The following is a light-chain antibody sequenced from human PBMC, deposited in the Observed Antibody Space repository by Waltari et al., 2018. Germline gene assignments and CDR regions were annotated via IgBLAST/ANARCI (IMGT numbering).Light chain of an antibody. CDR2: EAS. V-gene: IGKV1-9*01. Sequence: IQLTQSPSSLSASVGDTSTITCRDSQGVSTYLAWLQQKPGRAPKVLIFEASTLQSGVPSRFSGRGSGTDFTLTISSLQPEDFATYYCQQFHDYPWTFGQGTKVEIK. J-gene: IGKJ1*01. CDR1: QGVSTY. CDR3: QQFHDYPWT.